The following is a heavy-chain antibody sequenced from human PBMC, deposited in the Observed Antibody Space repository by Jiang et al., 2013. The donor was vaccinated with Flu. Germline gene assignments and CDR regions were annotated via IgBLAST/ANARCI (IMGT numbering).Heavy chain of an antibody. Sequence: CSVSGDSIISENSYWGWIRQPPGKGLEWIGSIYYSGTTYYNPSLKSRVTMSVDTSKKQFSLRLSSVTAADTAVYYCASQHWDHGVGSYYMSHWGQGTLVTVSS. J-gene: IGHJ4*02. D-gene: IGHD3-10*01. CDR3: ASQHWDHGVGSYYMSH. V-gene: IGHV4-39*07. CDR1: GDSIISENSY. CDR2: IYYSGTT.